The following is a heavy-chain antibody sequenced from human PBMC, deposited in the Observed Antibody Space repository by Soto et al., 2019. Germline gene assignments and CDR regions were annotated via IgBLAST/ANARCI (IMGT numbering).Heavy chain of an antibody. V-gene: IGHV3-33*08. Sequence: GGSLRLSCAASGVTFRSYGMHWVRQAPGKGLEWVAVIWYDGSNKYYADSVKGRFTISRDNAKNSLYLQMNSLRAEDTAVYYCARDGRYFDWLGSYMDVWGKGTTVTVSS. D-gene: IGHD3-9*01. CDR2: IWYDGSNK. J-gene: IGHJ6*03. CDR1: GVTFRSYG. CDR3: ARDGRYFDWLGSYMDV.